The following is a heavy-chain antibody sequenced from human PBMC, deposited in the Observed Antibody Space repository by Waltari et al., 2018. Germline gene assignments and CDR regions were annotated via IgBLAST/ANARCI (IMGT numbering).Heavy chain of an antibody. CDR2: SNPSFGTA. CDR3: ARDCSSTSCYEDGVIAPSGV. J-gene: IGHJ4*02. Sequence: QVQLVQSGAEVKKPGSSVKVSCKASGGTFSSYAISWVRQAPGQGLEWMGRSNPSFGTANYAQKFQGRVTITADKSTSTAYMELSSLRSEDTAVYYCARDCSSTSCYEDGVIAPSGVWGQGTLVTVSS. CDR1: GGTFSSYA. D-gene: IGHD2-2*01. V-gene: IGHV1-69*08.